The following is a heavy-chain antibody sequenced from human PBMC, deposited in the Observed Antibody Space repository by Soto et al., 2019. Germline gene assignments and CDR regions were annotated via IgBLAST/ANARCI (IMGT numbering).Heavy chain of an antibody. J-gene: IGHJ4*02. V-gene: IGHV3-9*01. CDR1: GFTFDDYA. D-gene: IGHD3-9*01. Sequence: EVQLVESGGGLVQPGRSLRLSCAASGFTFDDYAMHWARQAPGKGLEWVSGISWNSGSIGYADSVKGRFTISRDNAKNSLYLQMNSLRAEDTALYYCAKTAGYSILDYWGQGTLVTVSS. CDR2: ISWNSGSI. CDR3: AKTAGYSILDY.